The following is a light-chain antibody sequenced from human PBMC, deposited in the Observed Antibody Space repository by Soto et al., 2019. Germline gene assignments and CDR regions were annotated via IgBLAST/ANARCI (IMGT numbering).Light chain of an antibody. CDR2: DVS. CDR1: SSDVGAYNF. CDR3: SSFTSSVTYV. V-gene: IGLV2-14*01. J-gene: IGLJ1*01. Sequence: QSVLTQPASVSGSPGQSITISCTGTSSDVGAYNFVSWYRQDPGKAPKLMIYDVSNRPSGVSDRFSGSKSGNTASLTISGLQIEDEADYYCSSFTSSVTYVFGTGTKVTVL.